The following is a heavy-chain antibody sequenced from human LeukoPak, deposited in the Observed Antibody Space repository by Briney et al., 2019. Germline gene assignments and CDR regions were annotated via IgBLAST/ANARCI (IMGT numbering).Heavy chain of an antibody. CDR1: GFTFSRFW. CDR3: ARGSTGYGYEEWN. D-gene: IGHD5-18*01. V-gene: IGHV3-7*01. J-gene: IGHJ4*02. CDR2: IKQDGSEK. Sequence: PGGSLRLSCAASGFTFSRFWMSWVRQAPGKGLEWVANIKQDGSEKYYVDSVKGRFTISRDNAKNSLYLQMNSLRAEDTALYYCARGSTGYGYEEWNWGQGTLVTVSS.